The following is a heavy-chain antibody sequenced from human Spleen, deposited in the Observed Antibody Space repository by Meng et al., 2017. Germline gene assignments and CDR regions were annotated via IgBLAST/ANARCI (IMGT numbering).Heavy chain of an antibody. CDR1: GFTFSSYE. D-gene: IGHD5-12*01. Sequence: GESLKISCAASGFTFSSYEMNWVRQAPGKGLEWVSYISSSGSTIYYADSVKGRFTISRDNAKNSLYLQMNSLRAEDTAVYYCAKARVSYSGYHFDYWGQGTLVTVSS. CDR3: AKARVSYSGYHFDY. V-gene: IGHV3-48*03. J-gene: IGHJ4*02. CDR2: ISSSGSTI.